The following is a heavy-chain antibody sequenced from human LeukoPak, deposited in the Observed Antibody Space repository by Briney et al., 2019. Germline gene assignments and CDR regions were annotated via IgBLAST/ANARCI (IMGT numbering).Heavy chain of an antibody. CDR3: ARTITMVRGVIIGNWFDP. D-gene: IGHD3-10*01. V-gene: IGHV1-8*03. CDR1: GYTFTSYD. Sequence: VASVKVSCKASGYTFTSYDINWVRQATGQGLEWMGWMNPNSGNTGYAQKFQGRVTITRNTSISTAYMELSGLRSEDTAVYYCARTITMVRGVIIGNWFDPWGQGTLVTVSS. CDR2: MNPNSGNT. J-gene: IGHJ5*02.